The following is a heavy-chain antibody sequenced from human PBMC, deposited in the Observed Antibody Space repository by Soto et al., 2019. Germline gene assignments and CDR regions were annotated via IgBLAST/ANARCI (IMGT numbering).Heavy chain of an antibody. CDR1: GFTFSSYA. J-gene: IGHJ4*02. V-gene: IGHV3-64D*06. Sequence: GGSLRLSCSASGFTFSSYAMHWVRQAPGKGLEYVSGIRGNGDPPFYADSVKGRFTISRDNSKNTLYLQMSSLSADDTAVYYCVKSRGGNNFDFFDWGQGALVTVSS. CDR3: VKSRGGNNFDFFD. D-gene: IGHD5-12*01. CDR2: IRGNGDPP.